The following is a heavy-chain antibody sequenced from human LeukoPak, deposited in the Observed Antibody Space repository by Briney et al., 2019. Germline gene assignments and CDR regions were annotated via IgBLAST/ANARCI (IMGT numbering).Heavy chain of an antibody. Sequence: PAVSLKISCKGSGYSFTSYWIGWVRQMPGKGLEWMGIIYPGDSDTRYSPSFQGQVTISADKSISTAYLQWSSLKASDTAMYYCARHLAAARYYYGMDVWGQGTTVTVSS. CDR2: IYPGDSDT. J-gene: IGHJ6*02. V-gene: IGHV5-51*01. D-gene: IGHD6-13*01. CDR1: GYSFTSYW. CDR3: ARHLAAARYYYGMDV.